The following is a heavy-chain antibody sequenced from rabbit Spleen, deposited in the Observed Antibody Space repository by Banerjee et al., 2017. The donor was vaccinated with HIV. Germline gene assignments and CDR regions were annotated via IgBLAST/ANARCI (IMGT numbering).Heavy chain of an antibody. CDR1: GFTLSSYY. Sequence: QLEESAGGLVQPGGSLKLSCKASGFTLSSYYMNWVRQAPGKGLEWIGYIDPVFGITYYANWVNGRFSISRENAQNTLFLQLNSLTAADTATYFCVREVAAKFNLWGQGTLVTFS. J-gene: IGHJ4*01. CDR3: VREVAAKFNL. V-gene: IGHV1S7*01. CDR2: IDPVFGIT. D-gene: IGHD4-1*01.